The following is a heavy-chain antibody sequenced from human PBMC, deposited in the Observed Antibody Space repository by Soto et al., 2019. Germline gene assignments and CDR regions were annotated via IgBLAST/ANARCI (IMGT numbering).Heavy chain of an antibody. V-gene: IGHV3-23*01. CDR1: GFTFSSYA. Sequence: VGSLRLSGAASGFTFSSYAMSWVRQARGKGLEWVSAISGSGGSTYYADSVKGRFTISRDNSKNTLYLQMNSLRAEDTAVYYCAKDRGVRGRGLGDAFDIWGQGTMVTVS. CDR2: ISGSGGST. J-gene: IGHJ3*02. D-gene: IGHD3-10*01. CDR3: AKDRGVRGRGLGDAFDI.